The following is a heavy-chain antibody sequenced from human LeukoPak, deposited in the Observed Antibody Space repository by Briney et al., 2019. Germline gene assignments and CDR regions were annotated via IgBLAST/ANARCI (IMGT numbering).Heavy chain of an antibody. V-gene: IGHV1-18*01. D-gene: IGHD7-27*01. Sequence: GASVKVSCKASGYTFTSYGISWVRQAPGQGLEWMGWISAYNGNTNYAQRLQGRVTMTTDTSTSTAYMELRSLRPDDTAVYYCARAEKPNWGNYYYYCMDVWGKGTTVTVSS. J-gene: IGHJ6*03. CDR1: GYTFTSYG. CDR2: ISAYNGNT. CDR3: ARAEKPNWGNYYYYCMDV.